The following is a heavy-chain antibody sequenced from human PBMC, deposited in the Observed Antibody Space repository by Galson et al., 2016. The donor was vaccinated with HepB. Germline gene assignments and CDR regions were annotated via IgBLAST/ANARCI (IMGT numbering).Heavy chain of an antibody. Sequence: SLRLSCATSGFSFNDRAMSWVRQAPGRGLEWVAGISRDGNNKYYRDSVKGRFTISRDNSKNTLYLQMNSLRAEDTALYYCARTYYDYIWGSYRESHFDYWGQGTLVTVSS. CDR1: GFSFNDRA. J-gene: IGHJ4*02. V-gene: IGHV3-30*03. CDR2: ISRDGNNK. CDR3: ARTYYDYIWGSYRESHFDY. D-gene: IGHD3-16*02.